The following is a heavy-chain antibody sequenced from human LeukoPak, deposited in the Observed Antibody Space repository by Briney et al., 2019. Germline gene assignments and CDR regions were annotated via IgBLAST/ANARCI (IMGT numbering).Heavy chain of an antibody. CDR1: GFTFSSYA. J-gene: IGHJ4*02. CDR2: ISGGSGST. CDR3: AKEFGVAATTIFGPFDY. V-gene: IGHV3-23*01. D-gene: IGHD2-15*01. Sequence: GGSLRLSCAASGFTFSSYAMSWVRQAPGKGLEWVSAISGGSGSTYYADSFKGRCTISRDNSKNTLYLQMNSLRAEDKAVYYCAKEFGVAATTIFGPFDYWGQGTLVTVSS.